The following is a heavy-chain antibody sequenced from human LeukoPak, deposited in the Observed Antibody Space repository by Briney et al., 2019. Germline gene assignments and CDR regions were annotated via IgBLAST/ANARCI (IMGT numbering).Heavy chain of an antibody. J-gene: IGHJ3*02. CDR1: GGTFSSYG. CDR3: ARAPRVYYDSSGYYPKDDAFDI. Sequence: ASVKVSCKASGGTFSSYGVSWVRQAPGQGLEWTGWISGYNGNTNYEQKIQGRVTMTTDTSTSTAYMEVRSLRSDDTAVYYCARAPRVYYDSSGYYPKDDAFDIWGQGTMVTVSS. CDR2: ISGYNGNT. D-gene: IGHD3-22*01. V-gene: IGHV1-18*01.